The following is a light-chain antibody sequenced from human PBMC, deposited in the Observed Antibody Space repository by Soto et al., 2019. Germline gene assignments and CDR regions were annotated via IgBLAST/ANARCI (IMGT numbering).Light chain of an antibody. Sequence: QSALTQPASVSGSPGQSITISCTGTSSDVGGYNYVSWYQQHPGKAPKLMIYEVSTRPSGVSNRFSGSKSGNTASLTISGLQAEDEADYHCSSYTRSRTRVFGGGTQLTVL. CDR3: SSYTRSRTRV. J-gene: IGLJ3*02. V-gene: IGLV2-14*01. CDR1: SSDVGGYNY. CDR2: EVS.